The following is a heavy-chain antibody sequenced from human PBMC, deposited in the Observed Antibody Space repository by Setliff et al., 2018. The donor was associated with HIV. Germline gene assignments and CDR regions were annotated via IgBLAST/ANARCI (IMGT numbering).Heavy chain of an antibody. J-gene: IGHJ4*02. CDR3: ARLGESGYDFRGFFDF. CDR1: GGSISTSAYY. D-gene: IGHD5-12*01. Sequence: PSETLSLTCTVSGGSISTSAYYWGWIRQPPGKGLEWIGSIYYTGNSYYNPSLQSRVSISVDTSNNQFSLKLHSVSTSDRGVYFCARLGESGYDFRGFFDFWGPGMLVTVSS. V-gene: IGHV4-39*01. CDR2: IYYTGNS.